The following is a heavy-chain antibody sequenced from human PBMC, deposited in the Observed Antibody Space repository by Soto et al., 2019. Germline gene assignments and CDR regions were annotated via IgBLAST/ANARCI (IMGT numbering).Heavy chain of an antibody. CDR3: ARGHQGYFFDS. J-gene: IGHJ4*02. Sequence: LETLSLTCTVSGGSGSSGSYYWSWIRQPPGKGLEWIGYFYYSGDTNYNPSLKSRVTISMDTSKNQFSLILNSVTAADTAVYYCARGHQGYFFDSWGQGSLVTVSS. CDR2: FYYSGDT. V-gene: IGHV4-61*01. CDR1: GGSGSSGSYY.